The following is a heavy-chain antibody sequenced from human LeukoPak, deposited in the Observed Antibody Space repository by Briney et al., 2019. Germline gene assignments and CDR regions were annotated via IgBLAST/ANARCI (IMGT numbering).Heavy chain of an antibody. CDR3: AKDLYYYDSSGYKTAIDY. CDR1: GFTFSSYS. J-gene: IGHJ4*02. CDR2: ISSSSSTI. V-gene: IGHV3-48*01. D-gene: IGHD3-22*01. Sequence: GGSLRLSCAASGFTFSSYSMNWVRQAPGKGLEWVSYISSSSSTIYYADSVKGRFTISRDNSKNTLYLQMNSLRAEDTAVYYCAKDLYYYDSSGYKTAIDYWGQGTLVTVSS.